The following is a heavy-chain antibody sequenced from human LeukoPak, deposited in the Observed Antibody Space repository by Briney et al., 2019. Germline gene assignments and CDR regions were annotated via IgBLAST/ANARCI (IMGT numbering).Heavy chain of an antibody. CDR3: ARDALDT. CDR2: MNGGGSAK. Sequence: TGGSLRLSCVASGFTLSGSWMTWVRQAPGKGLEWVATMNGGGSAKFYVDSVKGRFSISRDIAKSSLYLQMNSLRAEDTAVYFCARDALDTWGQGTLVTVSS. D-gene: IGHD3-9*01. V-gene: IGHV3-7*01. J-gene: IGHJ5*02. CDR1: GFTLSGSW.